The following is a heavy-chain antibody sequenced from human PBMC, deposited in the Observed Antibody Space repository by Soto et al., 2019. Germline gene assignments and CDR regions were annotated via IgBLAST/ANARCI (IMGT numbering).Heavy chain of an antibody. CDR3: ARSTAMVRGVHLWFDP. Sequence: ASVKVSCKASGYTFTSYDINWVRQATGQGLEWMGWMNPNSGNTGYAQKFQGRVTMTRNTSISTAYMELSSLRSEDTAVYCCARSTAMVRGVHLWFDPWGQGTLVTVSS. CDR1: GYTFTSYD. V-gene: IGHV1-8*01. CDR2: MNPNSGNT. J-gene: IGHJ5*02. D-gene: IGHD3-10*01.